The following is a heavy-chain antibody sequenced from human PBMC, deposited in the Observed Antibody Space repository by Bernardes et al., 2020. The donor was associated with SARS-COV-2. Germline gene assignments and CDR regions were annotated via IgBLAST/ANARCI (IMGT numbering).Heavy chain of an antibody. CDR1: GFTFNTYA. J-gene: IGHJ4*02. D-gene: IGHD6-19*01. V-gene: IGHV3-64*01. CDR2: ISSNGGST. Sequence: GGSLRLSCVGSGFTFNTYALHWVRQAPGKGLEYVSAISSNGGSTYHANSVKGRFTISRDNSKNTLYLHMGSLRVEDMAVYYCARVASSSGWYFDFYDYWGQGNLVTVSS. CDR3: ARVASSSGWYFDFYDY.